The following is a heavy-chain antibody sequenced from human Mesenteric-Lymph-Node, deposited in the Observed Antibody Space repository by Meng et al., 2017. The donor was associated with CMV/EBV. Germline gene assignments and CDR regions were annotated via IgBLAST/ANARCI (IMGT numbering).Heavy chain of an antibody. V-gene: IGHV1-18*01. CDR3: AWGDSSYSSSPRISYYGMDV. D-gene: IGHD6-6*01. CDR2: ISAYNGNT. Sequence: ASVKVSCKASGYTFTSYGISWVRQAPGQGLEWMGWISAYNGNTNYAQKLQGRVTMTTDTSTSTAYMELRSLRSDDTAVYYCAWGDSSYSSSPRISYYGMDVWGQGTTVTVSS. CDR1: GYTFTSYG. J-gene: IGHJ6*02.